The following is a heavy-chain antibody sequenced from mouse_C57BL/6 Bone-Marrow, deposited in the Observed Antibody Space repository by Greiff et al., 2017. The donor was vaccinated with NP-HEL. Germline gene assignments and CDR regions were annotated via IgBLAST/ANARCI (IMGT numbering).Heavy chain of an antibody. Sequence: EVQLVESGGDLVKPGGSLKLSCAASGFTFSSYGMSWVRQTPDKRLEWVATISSGGCYTYYPDSVKGRFTISRDNAKDTLYLQMGSLKSEDTAMYYCARRGNYYGSSYCYWYFDVWGTGTTVTVSS. CDR3: ARRGNYYGSSYCYWYFDV. V-gene: IGHV5-6*01. J-gene: IGHJ1*03. D-gene: IGHD1-1*01. CDR2: ISSGGCYT. CDR1: GFTFSSYG.